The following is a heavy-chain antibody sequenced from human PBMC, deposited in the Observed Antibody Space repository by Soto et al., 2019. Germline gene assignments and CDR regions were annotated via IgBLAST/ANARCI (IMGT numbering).Heavy chain of an antibody. Sequence: QVQLVESGGGVVQPGRSLRLSCAASGFTFSTYAMHWVRQAPGKGLEWVALISYDGTNKFFPDSVKGRFTISRDNSKNTLYLQRNSRGTEDTGVYYRGWEPAGGGGYFDYWGQGTLVTVSS. V-gene: IGHV3-30-3*01. J-gene: IGHJ4*02. CDR2: ISYDGTNK. CDR1: GFTFSTYA. D-gene: IGHD3-10*01. CDR3: GWEPAGGGGYFDY.